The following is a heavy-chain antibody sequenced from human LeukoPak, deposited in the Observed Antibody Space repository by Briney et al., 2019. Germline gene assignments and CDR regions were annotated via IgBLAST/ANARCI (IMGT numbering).Heavy chain of an antibody. J-gene: IGHJ3*02. CDR3: ARDRVVVVIHDAFDI. CDR1: GFTFSSYS. CDR2: ISSSSSTI. D-gene: IGHD3-22*01. Sequence: GRSLRLSCAASGFTFSSYSMNWVRQAPGKGLEWVSYISSSSSTIYYADSVKGRFTISRDNAKNSLYLQMNSLRAEDTAVYYCARDRVVVVIHDAFDIWGQGTMVTVSS. V-gene: IGHV3-48*01.